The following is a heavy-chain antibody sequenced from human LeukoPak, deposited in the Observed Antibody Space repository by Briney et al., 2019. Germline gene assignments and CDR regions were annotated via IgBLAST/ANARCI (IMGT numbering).Heavy chain of an antibody. CDR3: ARLRYFDWPPDY. CDR1: GGSISSYY. Sequence: PSETLSLTCTVSGGSISSYYWGWIRQPPGKGLEWIGSIYYSGSTYYNPSLKSRVTISVDTSKNQFSLKLSSVTAADTAVYYCARLRYFDWPPDYWGQGTLVTVSS. J-gene: IGHJ4*02. D-gene: IGHD3-9*01. CDR2: IYYSGST. V-gene: IGHV4-39*07.